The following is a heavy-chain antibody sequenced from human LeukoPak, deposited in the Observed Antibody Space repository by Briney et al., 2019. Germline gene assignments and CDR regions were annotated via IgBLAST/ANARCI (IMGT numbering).Heavy chain of an antibody. D-gene: IGHD6-19*01. V-gene: IGHV4-30-4*01. CDR2: IYYSGST. CDR3: ARGNSPGSGWFFDI. J-gene: IGHJ3*02. CDR1: GGSISSGDYY. Sequence: SQTLSLTCTVSGGSISSGDYYWSWIRQPPGKGLEWIGYIYYSGSTYYNPSLKSRAAISVDKSKNQFSLKLNSVTAADTAVYYCARGNSPGSGWFFDIWGQGTLVTVSS.